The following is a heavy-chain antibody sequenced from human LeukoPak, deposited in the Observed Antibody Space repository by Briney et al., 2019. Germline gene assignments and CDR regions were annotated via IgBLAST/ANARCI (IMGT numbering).Heavy chain of an antibody. J-gene: IGHJ4*02. Sequence: SETLSLTCSVSGGPISRSGYYWGWIRQPPGKGLEWIGSVYYSGNSYYNPSLKSRVTISVDTSKNQFSLKLTSVTAADTAVYYCARLFDDYGDQRGFDYWGQGTLVTVSS. V-gene: IGHV4-39*07. D-gene: IGHD4-17*01. CDR1: GGPISRSGYY. CDR3: ARLFDDYGDQRGFDY. CDR2: VYYSGNS.